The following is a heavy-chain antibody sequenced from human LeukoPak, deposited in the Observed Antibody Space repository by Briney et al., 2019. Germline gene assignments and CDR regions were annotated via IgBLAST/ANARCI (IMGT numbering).Heavy chain of an antibody. D-gene: IGHD1-26*01. V-gene: IGHV1-18*01. CDR3: ARLGSYRDAFDI. CDR2: ISAYNGNT. Sequence: ASVKVSCKASGYTFTSYGISWVRQAPGQGLEWMGWISAYNGNTNYAQKLQGRVTMTTDTSTSTAYMGLRSLRSDDTAVYCCARLGSYRDAFDIWGQGTMVTVSS. J-gene: IGHJ3*02. CDR1: GYTFTSYG.